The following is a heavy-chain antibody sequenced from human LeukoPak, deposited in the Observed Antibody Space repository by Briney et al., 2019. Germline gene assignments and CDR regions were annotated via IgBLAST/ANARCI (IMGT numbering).Heavy chain of an antibody. V-gene: IGHV1-18*01. D-gene: IGHD2-21*02. CDR3: ARENVVVTAIHRYAFDI. CDR2: ISAYNGNT. Sequence: ASVKVSCKASGYTFTSYGISWVRQAPGQGLEWMGWISAYNGNTNYAQKLQGRVTMTTDTSTSTAYMELRSLRPDDTAVYYCARENVVVTAIHRYAFDIWGQGTMVTVSS. CDR1: GYTFTSYG. J-gene: IGHJ3*02.